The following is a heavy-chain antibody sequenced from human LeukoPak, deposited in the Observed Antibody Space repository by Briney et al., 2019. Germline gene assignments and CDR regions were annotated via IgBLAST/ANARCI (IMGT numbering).Heavy chain of an antibody. CDR3: ASSHMHSSGWYVSDY. V-gene: IGHV1-69*06. Sequence: SVKVSCKASGGTFSSYAISWVRQAPGQGLEWMGGIIPIFGTANYAQKFQGRVTTTADKSTSTAYMELSSLRSEDTAVYYCASSHMHSSGWYVSDYWGQGTLVTVSS. CDR2: IIPIFGTA. D-gene: IGHD6-19*01. CDR1: GGTFSSYA. J-gene: IGHJ4*02.